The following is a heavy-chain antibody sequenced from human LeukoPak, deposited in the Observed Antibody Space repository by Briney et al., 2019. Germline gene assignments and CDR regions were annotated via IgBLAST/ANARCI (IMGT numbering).Heavy chain of an antibody. D-gene: IGHD3-16*02. CDR3: ARKAGVFYDYVWGSYRSYNWFDP. CDR1: GFTFSSYS. Sequence: GGSLRLSCAASGFTFSSYSMSWVRQAPGKGLEWVSSISSSSSYIYYADSVKGRFTISRDNAKNSLYLQMNSLRAEDTAVYYCARKAGVFYDYVWGSYRSYNWFDPWGQGTLVTVSS. J-gene: IGHJ5*02. V-gene: IGHV3-21*01. CDR2: ISSSSSYI.